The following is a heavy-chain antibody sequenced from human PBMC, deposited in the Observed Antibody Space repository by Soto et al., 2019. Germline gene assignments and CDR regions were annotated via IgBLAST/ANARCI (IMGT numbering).Heavy chain of an antibody. CDR2: IYYSGST. J-gene: IGHJ4*02. V-gene: IGHV4-61*01. D-gene: IGHD3-22*01. Sequence: PSETLSLTCTVSGGSVSSGSYYWSWIRQPPGKGLEWIGYIYYSGSTNYNPSLKSRATISVDTSKNQFSLKLTSVTTADTAVYYCARAPRGSGYYYVGFWGQGTQVTVSS. CDR1: GGSVSSGSYY. CDR3: ARAPRGSGYYYVGF.